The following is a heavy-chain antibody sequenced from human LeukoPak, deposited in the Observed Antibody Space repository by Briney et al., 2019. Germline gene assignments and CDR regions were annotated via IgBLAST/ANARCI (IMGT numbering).Heavy chain of an antibody. CDR1: DYTFSNYG. CDR2: IIPSGGSK. J-gene: IGHJ6*03. CDR3: ARDPASWYYDSSGYGGVGYMDV. Sequence: GASVKVSRKPSDYTFSNYGITWVRQAPAQGLEWMGIIIPSGGSKSYEKKFQGRVTITRAMSTSTVYMELSSLRSEDTAVYYCARDPASWYYDSSGYGGVGYMDVWGKGTTVTVSS. D-gene: IGHD3-22*01. V-gene: IGHV1-46*01.